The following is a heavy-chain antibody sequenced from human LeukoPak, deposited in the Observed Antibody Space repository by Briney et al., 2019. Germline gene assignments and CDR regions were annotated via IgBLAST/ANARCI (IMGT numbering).Heavy chain of an antibody. V-gene: IGHV4-39*01. CDR2: IYYSGST. J-gene: IGHJ4*02. CDR1: GGSISSSSYY. CDR3: ARRGGWQSVITLFFAY. Sequence: KPSETLSLTCTGSGGSISSSSYYWGWIRQPPGKGLEWIGSIYYSGSTYYNPSLKSRVTISVDTSKNQFSLKLSSVTAADTAVYYCARRGGWQSVITLFFAYWGQGTLVTVSS. D-gene: IGHD4-23*01.